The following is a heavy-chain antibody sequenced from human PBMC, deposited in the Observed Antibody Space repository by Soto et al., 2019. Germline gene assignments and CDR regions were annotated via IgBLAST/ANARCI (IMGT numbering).Heavy chain of an antibody. CDR2: IWYDGTLK. J-gene: IGHJ6*02. CDR1: GFTFSRYG. D-gene: IGHD2-15*01. V-gene: IGHV3-33*01. CDR3: ARDMYCSGAGCYAGGNYDYGMDV. Sequence: QVQLMESGGGVVQPGRSLRLSCTASGFTFSRYGMHWVRQAPGKGLEWVALIWYDGTLKYYVDSVKGRFIISRDNSKNTLYLQMNSLRAEDTAVYFCARDMYCSGAGCYAGGNYDYGMDVWGQGTTVTVSS.